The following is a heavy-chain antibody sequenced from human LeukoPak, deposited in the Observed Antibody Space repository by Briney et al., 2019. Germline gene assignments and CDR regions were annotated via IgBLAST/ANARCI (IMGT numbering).Heavy chain of an antibody. CDR1: GGSISSYY. J-gene: IGHJ6*03. CDR3: ARVRGIAPTRYYMDV. CDR2: IYTSGST. D-gene: IGHD6-13*01. V-gene: IGHV4-4*07. Sequence: PSETLSLTCTVSGGSISSYYWSWIRQPAGKGLEWIGRIYTSGSTNYNPSLKSRVTISVDTSKNQFSLKLSSVTAADTAVYYCARVRGIAPTRYYMDVWGKGTTVTVSS.